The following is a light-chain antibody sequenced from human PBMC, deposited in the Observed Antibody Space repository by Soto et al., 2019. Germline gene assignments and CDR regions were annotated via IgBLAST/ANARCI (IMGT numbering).Light chain of an antibody. J-gene: IGKJ5*01. CDR2: DAS. Sequence: EIVLTQSPATLSLSPGERATLSCRASQSVSSYLAWYQQKPGQAPRLLIYDASNRATGIPARFSGSGFGTDFTLTNSILELEDVAVYDCQQLSNGPPIDFGQGTRLDIK. CDR1: QSVSSY. V-gene: IGKV3-11*01. CDR3: QQLSNGPPID.